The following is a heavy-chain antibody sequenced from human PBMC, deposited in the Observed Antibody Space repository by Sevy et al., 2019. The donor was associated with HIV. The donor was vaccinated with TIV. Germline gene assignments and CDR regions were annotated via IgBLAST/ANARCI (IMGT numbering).Heavy chain of an antibody. CDR3: ITMMRLYGDPNFWYFVL. V-gene: IGHV3-15*01. CDR1: GFTFSNVW. D-gene: IGHD4-17*01. Sequence: GGSLRLSCAASGFTFSNVWTSWVRQASGKGLEWVGRIQSKSEGGTTDYAAPVKGRFSISKDESSDTLYLQMNSLKTEDTAVYYCITMMRLYGDPNFWYFVLWGLWTLVTVSS. J-gene: IGHJ2*01. CDR2: IQSKSEGGTT.